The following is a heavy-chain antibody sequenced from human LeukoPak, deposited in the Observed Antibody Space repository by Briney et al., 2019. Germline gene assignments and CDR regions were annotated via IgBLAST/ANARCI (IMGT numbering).Heavy chain of an antibody. J-gene: IGHJ6*02. CDR2: ISYDGSNK. D-gene: IGHD3-3*01. CDR1: GFTFSSYA. CDR3: AKAGGRLRFLEWLPHPYYYYGMDV. V-gene: IGHV3-30-3*01. Sequence: GGSLRLSCAASGFTFSSYAMHWVRQAPGKGLEWVAVISYDGSNKYYADSVKGRFTISRDNSKNTLYLQMNSLRAEDTAVYYCAKAGGRLRFLEWLPHPYYYYGMDVWGQGTTVTVSS.